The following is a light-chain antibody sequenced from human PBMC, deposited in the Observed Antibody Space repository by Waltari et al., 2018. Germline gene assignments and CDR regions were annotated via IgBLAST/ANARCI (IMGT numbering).Light chain of an antibody. Sequence: VLTQSPGTLSLSPGERATLSCRASQSITKKFFAWYQQKPGQAPRLLIYGASSRAAGLPDRFSGSGSGTDFTLTISRLEPEDSAVYYCQQYGSSVMYTFGQGTKLEIK. J-gene: IGKJ2*01. V-gene: IGKV3-20*01. CDR3: QQYGSSVMYT. CDR1: QSITKKF. CDR2: GAS.